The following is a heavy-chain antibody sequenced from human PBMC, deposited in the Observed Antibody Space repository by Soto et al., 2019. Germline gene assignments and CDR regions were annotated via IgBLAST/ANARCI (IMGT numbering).Heavy chain of an antibody. D-gene: IGHD2-2*01. V-gene: IGHV1-18*01. J-gene: IGHJ3*02. CDR1: GYTFTSYG. CDR3: ARVYCSSTSCYEGIDAFDI. CDR2: ISAYNGNT. Sequence: ASVKVSCKASGYTFTSYGISWVRQAPGQGLEWMGWISAYNGNTNYAQKLQGRVTMTTDTSTSTAYMELRSLRSDDTAVYYCARVYCSSTSCYEGIDAFDIWGQGTMVTVSS.